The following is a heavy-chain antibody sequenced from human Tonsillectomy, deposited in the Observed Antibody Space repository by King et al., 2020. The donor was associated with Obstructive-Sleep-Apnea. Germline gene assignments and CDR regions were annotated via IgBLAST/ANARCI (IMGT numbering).Heavy chain of an antibody. D-gene: IGHD6-13*01. Sequence: VQLQQWGAGLLKPSETLSLTCAVYGGSFSGYYWSWIRQPPGKGLEWIGEINHRGSTNYNPSPKSRVTISLDPSKNQFSLELSSVTAADTAVYYCARGGWGSSWPFDYWGQGTLVTVSS. CDR1: GGSFSGYY. CDR3: ARGGWGSSWPFDY. CDR2: INHRGST. J-gene: IGHJ4*02. V-gene: IGHV4-34*01.